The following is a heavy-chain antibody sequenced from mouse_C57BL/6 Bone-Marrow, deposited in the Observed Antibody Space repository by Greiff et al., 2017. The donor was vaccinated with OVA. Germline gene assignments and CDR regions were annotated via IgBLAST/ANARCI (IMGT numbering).Heavy chain of an antibody. J-gene: IGHJ3*01. CDR3: ARKGYSNLAWFAD. D-gene: IGHD2-5*01. CDR2: IDPSDSYT. Sequence: VQLQQPGAELVRPGTSVKLSCKASGYTFTSYWMHWVKQRPGQGLEWIGVIDPSDSYTNYNQKFKGKATLTVDTSSSTAYMQLSSLTSEDSAVYYCARKGYSNLAWFADWGQGTLVTVSA. V-gene: IGHV1-59*01. CDR1: GYTFTSYW.